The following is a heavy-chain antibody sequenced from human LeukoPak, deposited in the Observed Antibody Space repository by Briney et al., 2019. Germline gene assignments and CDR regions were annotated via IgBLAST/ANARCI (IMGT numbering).Heavy chain of an antibody. Sequence: PGGSLRLSCAASGFTFSDYYMSWIRQAPGKGLEWVSYISSSGSTIYYADSVKGRFTISRDNAKNSLYLQMNSLRADDTAVYYCATKAVPRPRLYDAFDFWGQGTVVTVSS. CDR2: ISSSGSTI. J-gene: IGHJ3*01. CDR3: ATKAVPRPRLYDAFDF. CDR1: GFTFSDYY. V-gene: IGHV3-11*01. D-gene: IGHD2-2*02.